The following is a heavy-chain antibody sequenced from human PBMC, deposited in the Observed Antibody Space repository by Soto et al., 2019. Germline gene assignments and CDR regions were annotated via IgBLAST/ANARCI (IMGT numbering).Heavy chain of an antibody. D-gene: IGHD3-22*01. Sequence: EVQLVESGGGLVQPGGSLRLSCAVSGFSLSDHYIDWVRQAPGKGLEWVGRSRDRAQGYSTEYAASVKGRFTTLRDDLKNSVLLQMNSLKTEDTAVYYCVRAMYYTYSSGYTRCFDYWGQGTLVTVSS. CDR2: SRDRAQGYST. V-gene: IGHV3-72*01. J-gene: IGHJ4*02. CDR1: GFSLSDHY. CDR3: VRAMYYTYSSGYTRCFDY.